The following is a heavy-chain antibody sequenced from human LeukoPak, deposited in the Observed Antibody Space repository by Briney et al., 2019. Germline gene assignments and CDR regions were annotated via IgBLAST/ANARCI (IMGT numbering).Heavy chain of an antibody. J-gene: IGHJ4*02. CDR3: ARQRDFWSGYDY. CDR2: IYPDDSDT. CDR1: GYSFSNYW. D-gene: IGHD3-3*01. Sequence: KPGESLKISCKGSGYSFSNYWIAWVRQMPGKGLEWMGIIYPDDSDTRYSPSFQGQVTISADKSISTAYLQWSSLKASDTAMYYCARQRDFWSGYDYWGQGTLVTVSS. V-gene: IGHV5-51*06.